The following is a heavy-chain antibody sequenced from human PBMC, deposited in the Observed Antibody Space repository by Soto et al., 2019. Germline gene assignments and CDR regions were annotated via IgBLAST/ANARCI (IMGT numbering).Heavy chain of an antibody. D-gene: IGHD3-10*01. J-gene: IGHJ6*02. V-gene: IGHV3-23*01. CDR2: ISGSGVST. CDR1: GFTFSSYA. CDR3: AKDHRIWGRLVEYMDV. Sequence: EVQLLESGGGLVQPGGSLRLSCAASGFTFSSYALGRVRQAPGRGLECVSAISGSGVSTFYADSVKGRFTISRDTSKNTLYLQMNTLTAEDTAVYYCAKDHRIWGRLVEYMDVWGQGTTVTVSS.